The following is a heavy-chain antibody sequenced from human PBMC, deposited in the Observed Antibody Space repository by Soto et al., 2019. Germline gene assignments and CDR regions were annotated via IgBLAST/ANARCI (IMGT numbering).Heavy chain of an antibody. J-gene: IGHJ5*02. D-gene: IGHD2-21*01. CDR2: VYDSGTS. Sequence: QVQLQESGPGLVLPSETLSLTCTVSGGYMNSYYWTWVRQPPGKGLEWIGYVYDSGTSKYNAYRESRFTMSLDKSRNQFSLSLSYVTAADTAVYFCARYSPPKKSFDSNPGWPDPWGQGTLVAVSS. V-gene: IGHV4-59*01. CDR3: ARYSPPKKSFDSNPGWPDP. CDR1: GGYMNSYY.